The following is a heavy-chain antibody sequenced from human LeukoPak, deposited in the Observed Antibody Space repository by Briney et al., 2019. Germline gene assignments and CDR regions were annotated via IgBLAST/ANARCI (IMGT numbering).Heavy chain of an antibody. Sequence: GGSLRLSCAASGFTFSSYSMNWVRQAPGKGLEWVSYISSSSSTIYYADSVKGRFTISRDNAKNSLYLQMNSLRAEDTAVYYCAGEESDIVLSTMDVWGKGTTVTVSS. J-gene: IGHJ6*04. V-gene: IGHV3-48*01. D-gene: IGHD2-8*01. CDR3: AGEESDIVLSTMDV. CDR1: GFTFSSYS. CDR2: ISSSSSTI.